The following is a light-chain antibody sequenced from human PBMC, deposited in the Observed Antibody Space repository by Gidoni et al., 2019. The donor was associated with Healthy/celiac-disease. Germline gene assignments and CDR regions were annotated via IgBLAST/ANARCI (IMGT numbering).Light chain of an antibody. CDR1: QSVSRRY. J-gene: IGKJ4*01. CDR3: QQYGSSGLT. Sequence: EIELTQSPGTLSLSPGERATLSCRASQSVSRRYLALYQQKPGQSPRLLIYGASSRATGIPDRFSGSGSGTDFTLTISRLEPEDFAVYYCQQYGSSGLTFGGGTKVEIK. CDR2: GAS. V-gene: IGKV3-20*01.